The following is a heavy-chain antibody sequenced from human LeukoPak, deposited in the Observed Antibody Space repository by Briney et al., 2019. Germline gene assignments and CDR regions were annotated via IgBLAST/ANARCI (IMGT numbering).Heavy chain of an antibody. V-gene: IGHV6-1*01. J-gene: IGHJ6*02. CDR2: IYYRSKWCN. CDR3: ARDSHGMDV. Sequence: SQTLSLTFAISGDSVSSNSAALNWIRQSPSRGLEWVGRIYYRSKWCNDYAVSVKSRITITPDTSKNQFYLQLNSVTPEDTAVYYCARDSHGMDVWGQGTTVTVSS. CDR1: GDSVSSNSAA.